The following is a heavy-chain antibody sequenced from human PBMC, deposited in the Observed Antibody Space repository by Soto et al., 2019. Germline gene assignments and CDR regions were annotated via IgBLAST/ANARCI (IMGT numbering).Heavy chain of an antibody. D-gene: IGHD3-16*02. Sequence: PSETLSLTCTVSGGSISSYYWSWIRQPPGKGLEWIGYIYYSGSTNYNPSLKSRVTISVDTSKNQFSLKLSSVTAADTAVYYCAGSVLNYIWGSYRYTVFDYWGQGTLVTVSS. V-gene: IGHV4-59*08. CDR2: IYYSGST. CDR1: GGSISSYY. CDR3: AGSVLNYIWGSYRYTVFDY. J-gene: IGHJ4*02.